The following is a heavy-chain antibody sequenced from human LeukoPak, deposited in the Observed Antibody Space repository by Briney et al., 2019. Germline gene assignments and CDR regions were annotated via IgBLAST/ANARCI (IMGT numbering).Heavy chain of an antibody. CDR2: IIPIFGTA. V-gene: IGHV1-69*13. J-gene: IGHJ6*02. CDR3: ASTYLSGSYYYYYYGMDV. CDR1: GGTFSSYA. D-gene: IGHD1-26*01. Sequence: WASVKVSCKASGGTFSSYAISWVRQAPGQGLEWMGGIIPIFGTANYAQKFQGRVTITADESTSTAYMELSSLRSEDTAVYYCASTYLSGSYYYYYYGMDVWGQGTTVTVSS.